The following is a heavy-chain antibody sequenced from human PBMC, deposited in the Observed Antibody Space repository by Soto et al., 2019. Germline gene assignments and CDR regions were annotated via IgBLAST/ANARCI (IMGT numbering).Heavy chain of an antibody. CDR3: AKMTGRYCSGGSCPVDI. V-gene: IGHV3-30*18. CDR2: ISYDGSNK. J-gene: IGHJ3*02. D-gene: IGHD2-15*01. Sequence: PGGSLRLSCAASGFTFSSYGMHWVRQAPGKGLEWVAVISYDGSNKYYADSVKGRFTISRDNSKNTLYLQMNSLRAEDTAVYYCAKMTGRYCSGGSCPVDIWGQGTMVTVSS. CDR1: GFTFSSYG.